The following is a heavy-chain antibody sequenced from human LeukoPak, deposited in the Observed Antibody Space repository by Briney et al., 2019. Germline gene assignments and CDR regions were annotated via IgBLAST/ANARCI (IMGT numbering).Heavy chain of an antibody. CDR2: INPNSGGT. Sequence: ASVTVSCTSSVYTFTVYYMHWVRQSPRQGLEWMGAINPNSGGTNYAQKFQGRVTITRDTSSSTAYLDLGTLRSDDPAVYYCARDYVVVVAAPVPYYGMDVWGQGTTVTVSS. D-gene: IGHD2-15*01. J-gene: IGHJ6*02. V-gene: IGHV1-2*02. CDR1: VYTFTVYY. CDR3: ARDYVVVVAAPVPYYGMDV.